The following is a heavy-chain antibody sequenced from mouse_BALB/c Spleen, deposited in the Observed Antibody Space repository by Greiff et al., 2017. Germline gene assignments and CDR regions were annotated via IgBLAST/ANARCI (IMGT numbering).Heavy chain of an antibody. CDR3: ARIAYRYDGFAY. J-gene: IGHJ3*01. Sequence: VQLQQSGAELMKPGASVKISCKATGYTFSSYWIEWVKQRPGHGLEWIGEILPGSGSTNYNEKFKGKATFTADTSSNTAYMQLSSLTSEDSAVYYCARIAYRYDGFAYWGQGTLVTVSA. CDR1: GYTFSSYW. CDR2: ILPGSGST. D-gene: IGHD2-14*01. V-gene: IGHV1-9*01.